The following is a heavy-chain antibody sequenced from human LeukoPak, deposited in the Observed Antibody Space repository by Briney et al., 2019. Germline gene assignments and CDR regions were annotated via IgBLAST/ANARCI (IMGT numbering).Heavy chain of an antibody. CDR2: ISGSGGST. V-gene: IGHV3-23*01. CDR1: GFSFSSYA. D-gene: IGHD3-10*01. Sequence: GGSLRLSCAASGFSFSSYAMSWVRQAPGKGLEWVSAISGSGGSTYYADSVKGRFTISRDNSKNTLYLQMNSLRAEDTAVDYCAKERGSGSSQPLDYWGQGTLVTVSS. J-gene: IGHJ4*02. CDR3: AKERGSGSSQPLDY.